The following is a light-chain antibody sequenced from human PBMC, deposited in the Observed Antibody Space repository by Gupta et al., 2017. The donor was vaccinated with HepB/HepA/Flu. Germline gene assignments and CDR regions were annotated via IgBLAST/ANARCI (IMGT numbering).Light chain of an antibody. V-gene: IGKV2-28*01. Sequence: DIVMTQSPVSLPVSPGEPASISCRSSQSLQHSNGYNYLDWYLQKPGQSPQLLIYLGSNRASGVPDRFSGSGSGTDFTLKISRVEAEDIGVYYCRQALQTPFTFGPGTKVDIK. CDR3: RQALQTPFT. CDR1: QSLQHSNGYNY. CDR2: LGS. J-gene: IGKJ3*01.